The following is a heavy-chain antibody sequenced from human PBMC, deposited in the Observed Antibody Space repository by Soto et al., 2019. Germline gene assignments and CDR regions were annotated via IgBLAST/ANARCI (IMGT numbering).Heavy chain of an antibody. Sequence: SETLSLTCTVSGGSISSYYWSWIRQPPGKGLEWIGYIYYTGSANYNPSLKSRVTISVDTSKNQFSLKLSSVTAADTAVYYCARHRSYSGNYYDFDYWGQGTLVTVSS. CDR3: ARHRSYSGNYYDFDY. V-gene: IGHV4-59*08. D-gene: IGHD1-26*01. CDR1: GGSISSYY. CDR2: IYYTGSA. J-gene: IGHJ4*02.